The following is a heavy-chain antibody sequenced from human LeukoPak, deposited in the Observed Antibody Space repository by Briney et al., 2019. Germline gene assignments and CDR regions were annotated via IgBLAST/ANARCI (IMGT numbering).Heavy chain of an antibody. J-gene: IGHJ4*02. CDR2: ISSSSSTI. CDR1: GFTFSSYS. CDR3: ARDKGYNGYDPLGY. V-gene: IGHV3-48*04. D-gene: IGHD5-12*01. Sequence: PGGSLRLSCAASGFTFSSYSMNWVRQAPGKGLEWVSYISSSSSTIYYADSVKGRFTISRDNAKNSLYLQINSLRAEDTAVYYCARDKGYNGYDPLGYWGQGTLVTVSS.